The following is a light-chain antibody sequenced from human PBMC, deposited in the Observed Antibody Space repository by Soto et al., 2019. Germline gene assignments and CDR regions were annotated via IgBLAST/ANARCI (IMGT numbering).Light chain of an antibody. V-gene: IGLV2-14*01. CDR3: QSYDSSLSGLYV. Sequence: QSVLTQPASVSGSPGQSITISCTGTSSDVGGYNYVSWYQQHPGKAPKLLIFADTKRPSGVPDRFSGSKSGTSASLAITGLQAEDEADYYCQSYDSSLSGLYVFGTGTKGTVL. CDR1: SSDVGGYNY. J-gene: IGLJ1*01. CDR2: ADT.